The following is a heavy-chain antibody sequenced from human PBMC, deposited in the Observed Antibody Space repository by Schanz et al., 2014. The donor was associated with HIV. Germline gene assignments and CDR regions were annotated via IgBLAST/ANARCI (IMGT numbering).Heavy chain of an antibody. CDR2: ISHDGTNK. CDR3: ARDRMVYAQAPLYYFDY. V-gene: IGHV3-30-3*01. Sequence: QVQLGQSGGGVVQPGRSLRLSCAASGFTFSDYSMHWVRQAPGKALEWVAVISHDGTNKFYAGSVKDRFTISRDNSKNTLYLQMNSLRAEDTAVYYCARDRMVYAQAPLYYFDYWGQGTLVTVSS. CDR1: GFTFSDYS. D-gene: IGHD2-8*01. J-gene: IGHJ4*02.